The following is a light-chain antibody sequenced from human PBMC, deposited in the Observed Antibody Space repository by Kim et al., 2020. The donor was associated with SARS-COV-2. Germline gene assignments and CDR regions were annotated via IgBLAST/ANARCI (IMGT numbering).Light chain of an antibody. V-gene: IGLV3-9*01. CDR2: RDN. CDR3: QGWDSDTSL. CDR1: SLGRKN. Sequence: SYELTQPLSVSVAPGQTASITCGGNSLGRKNVRWYQQKPGQAPVLVIFRDNNRPSGIPERFSASTSGNTATLTISGAQAGDEADYYCQGWDSDTSLFGTGTK. J-gene: IGLJ1*01.